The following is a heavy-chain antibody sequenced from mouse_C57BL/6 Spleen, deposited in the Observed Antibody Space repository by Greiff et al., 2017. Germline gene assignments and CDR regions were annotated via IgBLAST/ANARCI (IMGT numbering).Heavy chain of an antibody. CDR3: ARLRNWVFDY. CDR2: IRNKANGYTT. D-gene: IGHD4-1*02. CDR1: GFTFTDYY. V-gene: IGHV7-3*01. Sequence: EVKLMESGGGLVQPGGSLSLSCAASGFTFTDYYMSWVRQPPGKALEWLGFIRNKANGYTTEYSASVKGRFTISRDNSQSILYLQMNALRAEDSATYYCARLRNWVFDYWGQGTTLTVSS. J-gene: IGHJ2*01.